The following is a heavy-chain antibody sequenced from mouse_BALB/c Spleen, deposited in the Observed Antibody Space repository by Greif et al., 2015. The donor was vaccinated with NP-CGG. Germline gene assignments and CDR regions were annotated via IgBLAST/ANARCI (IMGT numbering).Heavy chain of an antibody. D-gene: IGHD2-14*01. CDR1: GYTFTSYW. J-gene: IGHJ4*01. CDR3: TSYYRYPYAMDY. Sequence: QVQLQQSGAELVKPGASVKMSCKASGYTFTSYWMHWVKQRPGQGLEWIGVIDPSDSYTSYNQKFKGKATLTVDTSSSTAYMQLSSLTSEDSAVYYCTSYYRYPYAMDYWGQGTSVTVSS. CDR2: IDPSDSYT. V-gene: IGHV1S127*01.